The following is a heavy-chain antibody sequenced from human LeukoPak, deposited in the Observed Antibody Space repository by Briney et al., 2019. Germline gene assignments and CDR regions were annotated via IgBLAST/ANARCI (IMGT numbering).Heavy chain of an antibody. V-gene: IGHV4-34*01. J-gene: IGHJ6*03. CDR3: ARRWNYGRNYYIDV. CDR2: INDSGRT. Sequence: KASETLSLTCAVYGGSFSNYYWSWIRQPPGRGLEWIGEINDSGRTNYNPSPMSRVTVSVDTSKNQFSLRLTSVTATDTAVYYCARRWNYGRNYYIDVWGNGATVSVSS. D-gene: IGHD1-7*01. CDR1: GGSFSNYY.